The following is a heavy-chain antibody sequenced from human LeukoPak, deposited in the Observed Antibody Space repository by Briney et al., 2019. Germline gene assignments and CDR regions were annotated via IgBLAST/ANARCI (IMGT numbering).Heavy chain of an antibody. D-gene: IGHD5-12*01. Sequence: ASVKDSFMASGYTFTSYDSNWVRQATGQGLEWMGWMHHNSGNTGYAQKFQDRVTLPRNTSISTAYMELSSLRSEDTAVYYCARGGFAGLATNNYWGQGTLVTVSS. V-gene: IGHV1-8*01. CDR1: GYTFTSYD. CDR2: MHHNSGNT. CDR3: ARGGFAGLATNNY. J-gene: IGHJ4*02.